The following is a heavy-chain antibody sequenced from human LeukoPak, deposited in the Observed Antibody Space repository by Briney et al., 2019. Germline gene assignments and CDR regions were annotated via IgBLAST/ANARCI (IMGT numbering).Heavy chain of an antibody. CDR1: GGSISSGGYY. J-gene: IGHJ4*02. D-gene: IGHD6-19*01. CDR3: ARETPLGSSGVGLIDY. CDR2: IYHSGST. Sequence: SQTLSLTCTVSGGSISSGGYYWSWIRQPPGKGLEWIGYIYHSGSTYYNPSLKSRVTISVDTSKNQFSLKLSSVTAADTAVYYCARETPLGSSGVGLIDYWGQGTLVTVSS. V-gene: IGHV4-30-2*01.